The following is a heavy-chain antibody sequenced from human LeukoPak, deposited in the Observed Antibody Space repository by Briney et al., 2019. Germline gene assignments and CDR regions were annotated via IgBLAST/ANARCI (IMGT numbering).Heavy chain of an antibody. CDR1: GFTFSSYA. V-gene: IGHV3-23*01. D-gene: IGHD4-17*01. J-gene: IGHJ4*02. Sequence: GGSLRLSCAASGFTFSSYAMSWVRQAPGKGPERVCAISGSGCSTYYADSVNGRFTSSRDNSKNTLYLQMNSLRAEDTAVYYCAKVLDYGDYAGAQYFDYWGQGTLVTVSS. CDR2: ISGSGCST. CDR3: AKVLDYGDYAGAQYFDY.